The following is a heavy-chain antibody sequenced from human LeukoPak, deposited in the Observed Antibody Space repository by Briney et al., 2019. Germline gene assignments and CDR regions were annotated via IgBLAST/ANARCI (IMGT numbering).Heavy chain of an antibody. Sequence: PSETLSLTCTVSATISSNTYCWGWVRQTPGKGLEWIGSIYSSGSTYYNPSLKSRVTISLDTSKNQFSLKLSSVTAADTAVYYCARAPRDTKVLRFLEWLRNYGMDVWGQGTTVTVSS. CDR2: IYSSGST. CDR1: ATISSNTYC. D-gene: IGHD3-3*01. CDR3: ARAPRDTKVLRFLEWLRNYGMDV. V-gene: IGHV4-39*01. J-gene: IGHJ6*02.